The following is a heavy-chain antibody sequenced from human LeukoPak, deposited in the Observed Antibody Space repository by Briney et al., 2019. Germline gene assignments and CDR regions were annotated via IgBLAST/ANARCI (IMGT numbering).Heavy chain of an antibody. D-gene: IGHD3-9*01. V-gene: IGHV1-2*02. CDR2: INPNSGGT. Sequence: GASVKVSCKASGYTFTGYYMHWVRQAPGQGLEWMGWINPNSGGTNYAQKFQGRVTMTRDTSISTAYMELSRLRSDDTAVYCCARASQKYYDILTGYWFDYWGQGTLVTVSS. J-gene: IGHJ4*02. CDR1: GYTFTGYY. CDR3: ARASQKYYDILTGYWFDY.